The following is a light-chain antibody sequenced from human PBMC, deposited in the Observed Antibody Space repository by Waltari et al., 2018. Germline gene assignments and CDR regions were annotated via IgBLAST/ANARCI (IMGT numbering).Light chain of an antibody. J-gene: IGKJ2*01. Sequence: DSQMTQSPSSLSAYVGETVTITCRASQSISTNLNWYQQKPGKAPKLLIYVASSLQSGVPSRFSGSGSWTDFILTIKSLQPEDFAPYSFQQSYSMPYTFGQGTKLEMK. CDR1: QSISTN. V-gene: IGKV1-39*01. CDR2: VAS. CDR3: QQSYSMPYT.